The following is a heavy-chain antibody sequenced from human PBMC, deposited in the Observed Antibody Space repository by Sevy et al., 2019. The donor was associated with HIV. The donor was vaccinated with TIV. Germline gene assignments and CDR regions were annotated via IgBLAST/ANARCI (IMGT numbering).Heavy chain of an antibody. J-gene: IGHJ4*02. D-gene: IGHD3-9*01. V-gene: IGHV3-23*01. Sequence: GGSLRLSCAASGFTPSRYAMSWVRQPPGRGLEWVSTLSDSGVSTYYADSVKGRFTISRDNSKNILYLQMNSLRAEDTAVYYCARDRATSATGTLFDYWGQGTLVTVSS. CDR1: GFTPSRYA. CDR2: LSDSGVST. CDR3: ARDRATSATGTLFDY.